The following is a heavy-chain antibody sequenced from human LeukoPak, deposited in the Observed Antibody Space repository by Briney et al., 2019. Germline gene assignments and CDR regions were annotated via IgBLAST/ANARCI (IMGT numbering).Heavy chain of an antibody. CDR1: GGTFSSYA. CDR2: INPSGGST. V-gene: IGHV1-46*01. CDR3: ARVMVAGTNNGAFDI. D-gene: IGHD6-19*01. J-gene: IGHJ3*02. Sequence: GSSVKVSCKASGGTFSSYAISWVRQAPGQGLEWMGIINPSGGSTSYAQKFQGRVTMTRDTSTSTVYMELSSLRSEDTAVYYCARVMVAGTNNGAFDIWGQGTMVTVSS.